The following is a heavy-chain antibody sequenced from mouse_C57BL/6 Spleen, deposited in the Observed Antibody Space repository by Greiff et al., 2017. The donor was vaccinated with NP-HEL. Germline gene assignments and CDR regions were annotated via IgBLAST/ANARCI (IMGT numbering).Heavy chain of an antibody. D-gene: IGHD1-1*01. CDR2: IDPSDSYT. V-gene: IGHV1-69*01. CDR3: ARNYYGSQLHFDV. J-gene: IGHJ1*03. CDR1: GYTFTSYW. Sequence: QVQLQQPGAELVMPGASVKLSCKASGYTFTSYWMHWVKQRPGQGLEWIGEIDPSDSYTNYNQKFKGKATLTVDTSSSTAYMQLSSLTSEDSAVYYCARNYYGSQLHFDVWGTGTTVTVSS.